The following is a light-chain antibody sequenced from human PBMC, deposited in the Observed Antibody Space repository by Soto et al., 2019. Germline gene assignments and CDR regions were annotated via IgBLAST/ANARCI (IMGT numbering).Light chain of an antibody. V-gene: IGLV1-40*01. Sequence: QAVVTQPPSVSGAPGQRVTISCTGSSSNIGAGYDVHWYQQLPGTAPKLLIYGNSNRPSGVPDRFSGSKSGTSASLAITGLQAEDEADYYCQSYDSSLSGSRVFGGGTKLTFL. CDR2: GNS. J-gene: IGLJ3*02. CDR3: QSYDSSLSGSRV. CDR1: SSNIGAGYD.